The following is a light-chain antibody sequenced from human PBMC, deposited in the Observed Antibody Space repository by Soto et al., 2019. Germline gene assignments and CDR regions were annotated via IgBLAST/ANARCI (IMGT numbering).Light chain of an antibody. Sequence: QSALTQPASVSGSPGQSITISCTGTSSDVDSYNYVSWYQQYPGKAPKLMIYDVSNRPSGVSYCFSGSKSGNTASLTISGLQAEDEADYYCSSYTTSSTHVVFGGGTQLTVL. J-gene: IGLJ2*01. V-gene: IGLV2-14*01. CDR3: SSYTTSSTHVV. CDR2: DVS. CDR1: SSDVDSYNY.